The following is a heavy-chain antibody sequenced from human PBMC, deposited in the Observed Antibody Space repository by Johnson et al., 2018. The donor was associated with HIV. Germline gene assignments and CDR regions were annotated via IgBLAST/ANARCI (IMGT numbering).Heavy chain of an antibody. D-gene: IGHD3-9*01. CDR1: VFTFSSYG. CDR2: IRYDGSNK. CDR3: AKDPPGVDDIHAFEN. Sequence: VQLVESGGGVVQPGGSLRLSCAASVFTFSSYGMHWVRQAPGKGLEWVAFIRYDGSNKYYADSVKGRFTISRDNSKNTLYLQMNSLRAEDTAVYYCAKDPPGVDDIHAFENWGQGTMVTSSS. V-gene: IGHV3-30*02. J-gene: IGHJ3*02.